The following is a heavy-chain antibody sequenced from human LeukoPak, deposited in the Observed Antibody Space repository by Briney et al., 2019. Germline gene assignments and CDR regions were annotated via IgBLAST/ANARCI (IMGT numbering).Heavy chain of an antibody. CDR3: ARRGSSSWSEFDS. Sequence: SETLSLTCTVSGGSISSYYWSWIRQPPGKGLEWIGYIYYSGSTNYNPSLKSRVTIAVDTSKNQFSLKLNSVTAADTAVYYCARRGSSSWSEFDSWGQGTLDTVS. J-gene: IGHJ4*02. CDR2: IYYSGST. CDR1: GGSISSYY. D-gene: IGHD6-13*01. V-gene: IGHV4-59*08.